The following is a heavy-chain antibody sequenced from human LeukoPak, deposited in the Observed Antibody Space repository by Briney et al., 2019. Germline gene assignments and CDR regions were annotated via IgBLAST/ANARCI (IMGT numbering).Heavy chain of an antibody. J-gene: IGHJ4*02. CDR2: ISYDGNDK. Sequence: GGSLRLSCAASGFTFSNYAMLWVRHAPGKGLEWLAIISYDGNDKYYTDSVKGRFTISRDKSKNTLYLQMNSLRAEDTAVYYCAKGGGFLGYFDYWGQGTLVTVSS. CDR1: GFTFSNYA. V-gene: IGHV3-30-3*01. CDR3: AKGGGFLGYFDY. D-gene: IGHD3-3*01.